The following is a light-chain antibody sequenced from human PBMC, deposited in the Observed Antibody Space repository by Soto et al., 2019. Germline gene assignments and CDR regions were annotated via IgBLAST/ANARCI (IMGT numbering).Light chain of an antibody. J-gene: IGKJ1*01. V-gene: IGKV3-20*01. CDR2: AAS. CDR1: QSLNNNF. CDR3: HQYGSSPRT. Sequence: EIVLTQSPGTLSLSPGERATLSCRASQSLNNNFLGWHQQKPGQAPRLLIYAASSRATGIPDRFSGSGSGTDFTLTIARLEPEDFAVYYCHQYGSSPRTFGQGTKVEIK.